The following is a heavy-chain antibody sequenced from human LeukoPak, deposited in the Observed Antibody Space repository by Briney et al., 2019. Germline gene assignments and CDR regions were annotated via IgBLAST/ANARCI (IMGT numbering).Heavy chain of an antibody. CDR1: GGSISSGSYY. Sequence: SQTLSLTYTVSGGSISSGSYYWSWIRQPAGKGLEWIGRIYTSGSTNYNPSLKSPVTISVDTSKNQFFLKLSSVTAADTAVYYCGRVSGYSYGYVGYWGQGTLVTVSS. CDR3: GRVSGYSYGYVGY. V-gene: IGHV4-61*02. D-gene: IGHD5-18*01. CDR2: IYTSGST. J-gene: IGHJ4*02.